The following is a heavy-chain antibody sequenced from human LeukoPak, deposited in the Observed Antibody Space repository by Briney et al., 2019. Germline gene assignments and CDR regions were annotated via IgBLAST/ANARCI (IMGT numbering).Heavy chain of an antibody. Sequence: SETLSLTCSVSGGSINGYSWTWIRQPPGMRLEWVGHISYTGTTNYNPSLTTRVAISVGTSKNQFSLKLTSVTAADTAMYFCARLGGNWNSPGRDYWGQGTLVTVSS. J-gene: IGHJ4*02. CDR2: ISYTGTT. CDR1: GGSINGYS. D-gene: IGHD3-10*01. CDR3: ARLGGNWNSPGRDY. V-gene: IGHV4-59*08.